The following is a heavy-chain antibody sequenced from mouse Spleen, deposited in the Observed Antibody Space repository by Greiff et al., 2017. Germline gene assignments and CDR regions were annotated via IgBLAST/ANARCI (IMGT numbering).Heavy chain of an antibody. CDR2: ISSGGGNT. Sequence: EVKLMESGGGLVKPGGSLKLSCAASGFTFSSYTMSWVRQTPAKRLEWVATISSGGGNTYYPDSVKGRFTISRDNARNTLYLQMSSLRSEDTAMYYCARQRGTNYFDYWGQGTTLTVSS. D-gene: IGHD2-14*01. CDR1: GFTFSSYT. V-gene: IGHV5-9*04. CDR3: ARQRGTNYFDY. J-gene: IGHJ2*01.